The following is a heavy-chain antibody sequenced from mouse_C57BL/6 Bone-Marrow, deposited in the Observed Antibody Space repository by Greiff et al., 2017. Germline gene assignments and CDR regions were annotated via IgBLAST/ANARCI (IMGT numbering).Heavy chain of an antibody. CDR3: TTFSYYGSPAWFAY. D-gene: IGHD1-1*01. V-gene: IGHV14-4*01. Sequence: EVQLQQSGAELVRPGASVKLSCTASGFNIQDDYMHWVKQRPEQGLEWIGWIDPENGDTEYASKFQGKATKTADTSSNTAYLQLSSLTSEDTAVYYCTTFSYYGSPAWFAYGGQGALVTVSA. CDR1: GFNIQDDY. J-gene: IGHJ3*01. CDR2: IDPENGDT.